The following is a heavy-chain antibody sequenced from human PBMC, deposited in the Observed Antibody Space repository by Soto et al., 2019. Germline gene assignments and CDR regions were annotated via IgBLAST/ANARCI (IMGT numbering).Heavy chain of an antibody. Sequence: ASVKVSCKASGGTFSSYAISWVRQAPGQGLEWMGGIIPIFGTANYAQKFQGRVTITADESTSTAYMELSSLRSEDTAVYYCASDGIEARPYYYYYGMDVWGQGTTVTVSS. J-gene: IGHJ6*02. CDR2: IIPIFGTA. CDR3: ASDGIEARPYYYYYGMDV. V-gene: IGHV1-69*13. D-gene: IGHD6-6*01. CDR1: GGTFSSYA.